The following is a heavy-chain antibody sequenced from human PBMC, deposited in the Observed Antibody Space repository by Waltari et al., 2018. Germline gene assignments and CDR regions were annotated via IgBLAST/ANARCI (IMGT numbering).Heavy chain of an antibody. CDR3: ARGDSGYDLFYYYYMDV. V-gene: IGHV4-4*09. D-gene: IGHD5-12*01. J-gene: IGHJ6*03. CDR2: IYTSGST. Sequence: QVQLQESGPGLVKPSEPLSLTCTVSGGSISSYYWSWIRQPPGKGLEWIGYIYTSGSTNYNPSLKSRVTISVDTSKNQFSLKLSSVTAADTAVYYCARGDSGYDLFYYYYMDVWGKGTTVTVSS. CDR1: GGSISSYY.